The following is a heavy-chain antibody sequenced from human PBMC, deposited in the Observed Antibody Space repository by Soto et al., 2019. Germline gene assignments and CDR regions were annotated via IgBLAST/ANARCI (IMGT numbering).Heavy chain of an antibody. CDR3: AEATTTFDY. J-gene: IGHJ4*02. V-gene: IGHV3-23*01. CDR1: GFTFSSCA. Sequence: GSLRLSCAASGFTFSSCAMSWVRQAPGKGLEWVSSISGSGGSTYYADSVKGRFTISRDNSKNTLYLQMNSLRAEDTAVYYWAEATTTFDYWGQGTLVTVSS. CDR2: ISGSGGST. D-gene: IGHD1-1*01.